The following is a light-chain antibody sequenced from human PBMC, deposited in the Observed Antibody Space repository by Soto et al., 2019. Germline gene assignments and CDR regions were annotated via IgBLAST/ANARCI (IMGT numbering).Light chain of an antibody. J-gene: IGKJ5*01. CDR3: QQYGSSIT. CDR1: QSVSSSY. V-gene: IGKV3-20*01. Sequence: IVLAQFPGTLSLSPGERTTLSCRASQSVSSSYLAWYQQKPGXDPXXLIYGASSRATGIPDRFSGSGSGTEFTLTISRLEPEDFAVYYCQQYGSSITFGQGTRLEI. CDR2: GAS.